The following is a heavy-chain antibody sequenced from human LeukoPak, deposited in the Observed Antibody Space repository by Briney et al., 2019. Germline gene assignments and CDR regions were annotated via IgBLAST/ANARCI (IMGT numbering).Heavy chain of an antibody. V-gene: IGHV4-61*01. J-gene: IGHJ4*02. Sequence: SETLSLTCTVSGGSVSSGSYYWSWIRQPPGKGLEWIGYIYYSGSTNYNPSLKSRVTISVDTSKNQFSLKLSSVTAADTAVYYCATVEVAPQIDYWGQGTLVTVSS. CDR1: GGSVSSGSYY. CDR2: IYYSGST. D-gene: IGHD6-19*01. CDR3: ATVEVAPQIDY.